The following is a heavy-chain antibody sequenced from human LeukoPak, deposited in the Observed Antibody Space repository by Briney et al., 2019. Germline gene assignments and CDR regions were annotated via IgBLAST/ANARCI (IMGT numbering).Heavy chain of an antibody. Sequence: SETLSLTCTVSGGSISSGGYYWSWIRQHPGKGLEWMGYIYYSGSTYYNPSLKSRVTISVDTSKNQFSLKLSSVTAADTAVYYCAGQSTSDSSIFDYWGQGTLVTVSP. J-gene: IGHJ4*02. V-gene: IGHV4-31*03. CDR1: GGSISSGGYY. CDR2: IYYSGST. D-gene: IGHD6-13*01. CDR3: AGQSTSDSSIFDY.